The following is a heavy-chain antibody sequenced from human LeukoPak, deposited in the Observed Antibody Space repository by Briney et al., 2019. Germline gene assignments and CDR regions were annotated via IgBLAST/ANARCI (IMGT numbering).Heavy chain of an antibody. CDR3: ARDLNTGMDV. V-gene: IGHV3-11*01. J-gene: IGHJ6*02. Sequence: PGGSLRLSCAASGFTFSDYYINWIRQAPGKGLEWLSYISGNGRFIEYADSVKGRFTISRDNAQNLLYLQMNSLRAEDTAIYYCARDLNTGMDVWGRGTTVTVSS. CDR1: GFTFSDYY. CDR2: ISGNGRFI. D-gene: IGHD2/OR15-2a*01.